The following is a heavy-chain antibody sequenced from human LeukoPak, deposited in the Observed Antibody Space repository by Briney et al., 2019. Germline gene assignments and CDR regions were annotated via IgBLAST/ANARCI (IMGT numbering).Heavy chain of an antibody. CDR3: AREGADCSGGSCYSADFDY. Sequence: ASVKVSCKASGYTFTNFIINWVRQAPGQGLEWMGWISAYNDNTSYAQMFQDRVTMSTDTSTSTAYMELRSLRFDDTAVYYCAREGADCSGGSCYSADFDYWGQGTLVTVSS. J-gene: IGHJ4*02. V-gene: IGHV1-18*01. D-gene: IGHD2-15*01. CDR1: GYTFTNFI. CDR2: ISAYNDNT.